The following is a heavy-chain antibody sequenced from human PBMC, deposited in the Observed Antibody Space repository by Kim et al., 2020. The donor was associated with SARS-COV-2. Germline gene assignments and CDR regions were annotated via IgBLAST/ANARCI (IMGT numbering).Heavy chain of an antibody. V-gene: IGHV3-23*01. CDR3: GRTLNPREYYDILTGYPFVQH. Sequence: GGSLRLSCAASGFTFSSYAMSWVRQAPGKGLEWVSAISGSGGSTYYADSVKGRFTISRDNSKNTLYLQMNSLRAEDTAVYYCGRTLNPREYYDILTGYPFVQHWGQGTLVTVSS. J-gene: IGHJ1*01. D-gene: IGHD3-9*01. CDR1: GFTFSSYA. CDR2: ISGSGGST.